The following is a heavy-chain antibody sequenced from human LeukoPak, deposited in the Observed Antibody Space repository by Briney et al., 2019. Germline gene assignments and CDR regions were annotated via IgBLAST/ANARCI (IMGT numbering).Heavy chain of an antibody. D-gene: IGHD3-10*01. CDR3: ARELMVRD. Sequence: GGSLRLSCAASGFTVSTNYMSWVRQAPGKGLEWVSVIYSGGSTYYADSVKGRFTISRDNSRNTLYLQMNSLRVEDTAVYYCARELMVRDWGQGTLATVSS. V-gene: IGHV3-66*01. J-gene: IGHJ4*02. CDR2: IYSGGST. CDR1: GFTVSTNY.